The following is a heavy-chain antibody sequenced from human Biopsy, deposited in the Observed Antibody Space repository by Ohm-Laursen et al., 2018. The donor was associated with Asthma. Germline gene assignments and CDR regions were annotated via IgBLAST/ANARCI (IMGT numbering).Heavy chain of an antibody. V-gene: IGHV7-4-1*02. Sequence: ASVKVSCKASGYTFIGCHIHWMRQAPGQGLEWMGRINTNTGNPTYAQGFTGRFVFSLDTSVSTAYLQISSLKADDTAVYYCARGLLGMDVWGQGILVTVSS. CDR1: GYTFIGCH. CDR2: INTNTGNP. CDR3: ARGLLGMDV. D-gene: IGHD2-15*01. J-gene: IGHJ4*02.